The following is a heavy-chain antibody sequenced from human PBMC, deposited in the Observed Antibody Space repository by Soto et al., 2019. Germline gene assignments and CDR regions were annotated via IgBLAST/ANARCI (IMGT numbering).Heavy chain of an antibody. D-gene: IGHD5-18*01. J-gene: IGHJ4*02. Sequence: TGGSKRVWWGVSEVKIINVGVSWVSKTPGKGPEWVARIKSKTDGGTSDYAAPVKGRFTISRDDSENTLYLQMNSLKTDDTAVYYCSHGYYQYFESWGQATLVTVSS. V-gene: IGHV3-15*01. CDR1: EVKIINVG. CDR2: IKSKTDGGTS. CDR3: SHGYYQYFES.